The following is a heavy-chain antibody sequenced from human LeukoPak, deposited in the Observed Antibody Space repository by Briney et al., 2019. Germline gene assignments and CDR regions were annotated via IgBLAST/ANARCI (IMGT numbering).Heavy chain of an antibody. CDR3: ARVVPPLHPADGMDV. CDR2: ISSSSTSYI. Sequence: PGGALRLSCAASGFTFSSYSMNWGGQAPGKGLEGVSSISSSSTSYIYYADSVKGRFTISRDNAKNTLYLPMNSLRAEDTAVYYCARVVPPLHPADGMDVWGQGTTVTVSS. D-gene: IGHD2-2*01. CDR1: GFTFSSYS. V-gene: IGHV3-21*01. J-gene: IGHJ6*02.